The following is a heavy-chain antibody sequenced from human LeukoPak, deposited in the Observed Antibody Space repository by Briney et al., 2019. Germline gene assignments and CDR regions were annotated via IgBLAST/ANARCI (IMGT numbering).Heavy chain of an antibody. D-gene: IGHD3-10*01. Sequence: PSETLSLTCTVSGYSISSGYYWGWIRHPPGKGLEWIGSIYHSGSTYYNPSLKSRVTISLDTSRNQFSLKLNSVTAADTAVYYCAKSNGYGLVDIWGQGTMVTVSS. J-gene: IGHJ3*02. CDR1: GYSISSGYY. CDR3: AKSNGYGLVDI. CDR2: IYHSGST. V-gene: IGHV4-38-2*02.